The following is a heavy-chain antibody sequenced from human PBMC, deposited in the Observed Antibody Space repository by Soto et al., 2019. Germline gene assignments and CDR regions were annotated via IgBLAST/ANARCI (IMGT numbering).Heavy chain of an antibody. V-gene: IGHV3-11*01. J-gene: IGHJ4*02. Sequence: QVQLVESGGGLVKPGGSLRLSCAASGFTFGDYYMSWIRQAPGKGLEWVSYISSSGSSTYYVDSVRGRFTISRDNAKNSLYLQMDSLGAEDTAVYYCARAAAARPGSWYWGQGTLVTVSS. CDR2: ISSSGSST. CDR1: GFTFGDYY. CDR3: ARAAAARPGSWY. D-gene: IGHD6-6*01.